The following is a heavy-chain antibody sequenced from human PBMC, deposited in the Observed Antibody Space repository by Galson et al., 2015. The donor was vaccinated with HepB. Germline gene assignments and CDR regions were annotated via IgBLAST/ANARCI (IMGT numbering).Heavy chain of an antibody. CDR1: GFTFSIYW. CDR2: ISSDGSIT. D-gene: IGHD3-10*01. CDR3: ARDHYASGDS. J-gene: IGHJ4*02. Sequence: SLRLSCAASGFTFSIYWMLWVRQTPGKGLVWVSRISSDGSITGYADSVKGRFTISRDNAKNTLYLQMNSLTAEDTAIYYCARDHYASGDSWGQGTLVTVSS. V-gene: IGHV3-74*01.